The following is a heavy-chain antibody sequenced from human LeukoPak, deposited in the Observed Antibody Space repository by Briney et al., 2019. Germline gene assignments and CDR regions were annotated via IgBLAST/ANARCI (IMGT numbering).Heavy chain of an antibody. J-gene: IGHJ4*02. D-gene: IGHD5-12*01. V-gene: IGHV1-46*01. CDR2: INASGGST. CDR3: ATYSGYAAY. CDR1: GYTFTSYY. Sequence: ASVKVSCKASGYTFTSYYIHWVRQAPGQGLEWMGIINASGGSTTYAQKFQGRVTMTEDTYTDTAYMELSSLRSEDTAVYYCATYSGYAAYWGQGTLVSVSS.